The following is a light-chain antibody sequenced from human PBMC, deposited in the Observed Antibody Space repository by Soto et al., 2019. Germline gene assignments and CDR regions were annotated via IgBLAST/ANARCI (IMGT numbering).Light chain of an antibody. CDR3: QQYNNWPPYT. CDR1: QSVSTN. J-gene: IGKJ2*01. CDR2: GAS. V-gene: IGKV3-15*01. Sequence: EIVMTQSPATLSASPGERATISCRASQSVSTNLAWYQQKPGQAPRLLIYGASTRATGIPAWFSGSGSGTEFTLPISSLQSQDFVVYYCQQYNNWPPYTFGQGTKLEIK.